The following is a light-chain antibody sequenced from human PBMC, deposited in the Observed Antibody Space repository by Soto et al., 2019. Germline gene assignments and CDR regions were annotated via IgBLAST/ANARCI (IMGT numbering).Light chain of an antibody. J-gene: IGLJ3*02. Sequence: QPVLTQPPSASGTPGQRVTISCSGSSSNIGSNTVNWYQQLPGTAPKLLIYSNNQRPSRVPDRFSGSKSGTSASLAISGLQSEDEADYSCAAWDDSLNGWVFGGGTKLTDL. CDR1: SSNIGSNT. CDR2: SNN. CDR3: AAWDDSLNGWV. V-gene: IGLV1-44*01.